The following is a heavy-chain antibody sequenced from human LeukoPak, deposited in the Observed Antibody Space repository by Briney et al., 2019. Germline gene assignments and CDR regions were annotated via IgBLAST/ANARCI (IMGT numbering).Heavy chain of an antibody. J-gene: IGHJ4*02. V-gene: IGHV4-34*01. CDR2: INHSGST. CDR3: ARHGEELPLDY. CDR1: GGSFSGYY. Sequence: SETLSLTCAVYGGSFSGYYWSWIRQPPGKGLEWIGEINHSGSTNYNPSLKSRVTISVDTSKNQFSLKLSSVTAADTAVYYCARHGEELPLDYWGQGTLVSVSS. D-gene: IGHD1-26*01.